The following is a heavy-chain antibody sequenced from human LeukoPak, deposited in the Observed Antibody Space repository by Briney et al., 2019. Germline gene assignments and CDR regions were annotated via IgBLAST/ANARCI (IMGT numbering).Heavy chain of an antibody. CDR2: IYYSGST. Sequence: SETLSLTCTVSGGSISSSSYYWGRIRQPPGKGLEWIWSIYYSGSTYYNPSLKNRVTISVDTSKNQFSLNLSSVTAADTAVYYCARLYYDSSGYYQICYFDYWGQGTLVTVSS. CDR1: GGSISSSSYY. D-gene: IGHD3-22*01. CDR3: ARLYYDSSGYYQICYFDY. V-gene: IGHV4-39*01. J-gene: IGHJ4*02.